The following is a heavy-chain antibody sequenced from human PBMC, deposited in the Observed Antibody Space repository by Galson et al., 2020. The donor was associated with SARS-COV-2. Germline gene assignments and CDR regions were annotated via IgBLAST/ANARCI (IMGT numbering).Heavy chain of an antibody. CDR2: ISMSGITI. CDR1: GLTFSNTE. Sequence: GESLKIPCAASGLTFSNTEMNWVRQAPGKGLEWLSYISMSGITIYYADSVKGRFTISRDNAENSLYLQMNSLRAEDTGIYYCATGDVWFESWGQGTLVTVSS. V-gene: IGHV3-48*03. J-gene: IGHJ5*01. D-gene: IGHD7-27*01. CDR3: ATGDVWFES.